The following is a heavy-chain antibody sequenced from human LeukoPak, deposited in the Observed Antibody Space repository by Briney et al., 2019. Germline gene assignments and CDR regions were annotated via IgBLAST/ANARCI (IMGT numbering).Heavy chain of an antibody. CDR3: ARGRGQQLGNFDY. D-gene: IGHD6-13*01. CDR2: MYHSGST. CDR1: GGSINSYY. V-gene: IGHV4-59*04. J-gene: IGHJ4*02. Sequence: SETLSLTCTVSGGSINSYYWSWIRQPPGKGLEWIESMYHSGSTYYNPSLKSRVTMSVDTSKNQFSLKPSSVTAADTAVYYCARGRGQQLGNFDYWGQGTLVTVSS.